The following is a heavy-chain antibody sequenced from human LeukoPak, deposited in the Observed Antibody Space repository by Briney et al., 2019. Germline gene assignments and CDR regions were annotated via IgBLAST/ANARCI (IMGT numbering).Heavy chain of an antibody. V-gene: IGHV4-4*07. J-gene: IGHJ4*02. CDR1: GGSIDIYY. CDR2: IYTSGST. CDR3: ARGGGGYLMTD. Sequence: SETLSLTCTVSGGSIDIYYWSWIRQSAGKGLEWIGRIYTSGSTNYNPSLKSRVAMSVDTSKNQFSLQLSSVTAADTAVYFCARGGGGYLMTDWGQGTLVTVSS. D-gene: IGHD2-21*02.